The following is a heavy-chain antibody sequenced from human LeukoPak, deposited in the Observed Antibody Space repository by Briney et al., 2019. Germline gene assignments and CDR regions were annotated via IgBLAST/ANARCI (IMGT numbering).Heavy chain of an antibody. CDR3: ARTGIRYSSGWYYWFDP. CDR1: GFTFSSYA. Sequence: GRSLRLSCAASGFTFSSYAMHWVRQAPGKGLEWVAVISYDGSNKYYADSVKGRFTISRDNSKNTLYLQMNSLRAEDTAVYYCARTGIRYSSGWYYWFDPWGQGTLVTVSS. J-gene: IGHJ5*02. V-gene: IGHV3-30*04. D-gene: IGHD6-19*01. CDR2: ISYDGSNK.